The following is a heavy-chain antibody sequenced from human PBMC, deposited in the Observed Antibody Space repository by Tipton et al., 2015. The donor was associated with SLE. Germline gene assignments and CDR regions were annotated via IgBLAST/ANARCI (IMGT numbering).Heavy chain of an antibody. CDR1: GGSIRSSNYY. V-gene: IGHV4-39*07. D-gene: IGHD5-24*01. CDR2: VYYSGYT. CDR3: GRARVGMGYVFDV. Sequence: LRLSCTVSGGSIRSSNYYWGWIRQPPGKGLEWIGSVYYSGYTFYNPSLKSRVTISADTSKNQFSLRLTSVTAADTALYYCGRARVGMGYVFDVWGQGTMVTVSS. J-gene: IGHJ3*01.